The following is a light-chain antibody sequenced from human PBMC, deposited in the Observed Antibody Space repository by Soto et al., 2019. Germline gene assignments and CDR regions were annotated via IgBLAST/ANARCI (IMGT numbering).Light chain of an antibody. Sequence: EIVLTQSPGTLSLSPGERATLSCGASQSVSSNYLAWYQQTPGQAPRLVIYGASTRATGIPYRFSGSGSGTDFTLTISRLEAEDFGVYYCQQYGSSPRTFGQGTKVDIK. CDR1: QSVSSNY. J-gene: IGKJ1*01. CDR2: GAS. CDR3: QQYGSSPRT. V-gene: IGKV3-20*01.